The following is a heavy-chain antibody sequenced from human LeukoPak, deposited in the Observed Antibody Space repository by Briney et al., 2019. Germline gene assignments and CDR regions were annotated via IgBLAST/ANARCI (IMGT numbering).Heavy chain of an antibody. D-gene: IGHD3-10*01. Sequence: GSLRLSCAASGFTVSSNYMSWVRPAPGKGLEWVSVIYSGGSTYYADSVKGRFTISRDNSKNTLYLQMNSLRAEDTAVYYCARTMVRGVTDDYWGQGTLATVSS. V-gene: IGHV3-66*01. CDR1: GFTVSSNY. J-gene: IGHJ4*02. CDR3: ARTMVRGVTDDY. CDR2: IYSGGST.